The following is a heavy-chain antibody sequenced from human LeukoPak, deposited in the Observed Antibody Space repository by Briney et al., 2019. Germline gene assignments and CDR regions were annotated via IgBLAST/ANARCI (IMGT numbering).Heavy chain of an antibody. CDR1: GGTFSSYA. Sequence: ASVKVSCKASGGTFSSYAISWVRQAPGQGLEWMGWISAYNGNTNYAQKLQGRVTMTTDTSTSTAYMELRSLRSDDTAVYYCARRGDGYNKGYYGMDVWGQGTTVTVS. CDR3: ARRGDGYNKGYYGMDV. CDR2: ISAYNGNT. V-gene: IGHV1-18*01. J-gene: IGHJ6*02. D-gene: IGHD5-24*01.